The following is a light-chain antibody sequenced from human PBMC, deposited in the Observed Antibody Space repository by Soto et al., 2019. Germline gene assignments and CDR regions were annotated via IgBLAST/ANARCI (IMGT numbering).Light chain of an antibody. V-gene: IGLV2-14*03. CDR3: SSYTSSSTPLYV. Sequence: QSALTQPASVSGSPGQSITISCTGTSSDVGLYNYVSWYQQHPGKAPKLVIYDVSNRPSGVSNRFSGSKSGNTSSLTSSGLQAEDEAEYYCSSYTSSSTPLYVFGTGTKLTVL. J-gene: IGLJ1*01. CDR1: SSDVGLYNY. CDR2: DVS.